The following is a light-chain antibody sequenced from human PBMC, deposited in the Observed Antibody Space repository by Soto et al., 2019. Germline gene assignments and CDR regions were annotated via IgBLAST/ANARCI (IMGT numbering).Light chain of an antibody. CDR3: QSYDSTNQV. CDR2: EVN. V-gene: IGLV6-57*01. CDR1: SGSIASNY. J-gene: IGLJ3*02. Sequence: NFMLTQPHSVSESPGKTVIISCTRSSGSIASNYVQWYQQRLGSSPTTVIYEVNQRPSGVPDRFSGSIDSSSNSASLTISGLETEDEADYFWQSYDSTNQVFGGGTKLTVL.